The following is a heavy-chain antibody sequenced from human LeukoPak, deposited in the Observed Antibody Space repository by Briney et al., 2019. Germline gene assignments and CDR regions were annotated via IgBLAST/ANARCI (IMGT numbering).Heavy chain of an antibody. CDR1: GYTFTSYD. J-gene: IGHJ4*02. D-gene: IGHD3-10*01. Sequence: ASVKVSCKASGYTFTSYDINWVRQATGQGLEWMGWMNPNSGNTGYAQTFQGRVTITRNTSISTAYMELSSLRSEDTAVYYCARRKVRGVIPFDYWGQGTLVTVSS. V-gene: IGHV1-8*03. CDR2: MNPNSGNT. CDR3: ARRKVRGVIPFDY.